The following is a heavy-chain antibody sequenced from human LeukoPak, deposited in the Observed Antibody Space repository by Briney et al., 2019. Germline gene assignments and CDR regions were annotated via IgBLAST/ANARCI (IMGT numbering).Heavy chain of an antibody. CDR1: GYTLTELS. J-gene: IGHJ5*02. CDR2: FDPEDGET. CDR3: ATKGTYHDFWSGYYRGGNWFDP. D-gene: IGHD3-3*01. Sequence: ASVTVSCKVSGYTLTELSMHWVRQAPGKGLEWMGGFDPEDGETIYAQKFQGRVTMTEDTSTDTAYMELSSLRSEDTAVYYCATKGTYHDFWSGYYRGGNWFDPWGQGTLVTVSS. V-gene: IGHV1-24*01.